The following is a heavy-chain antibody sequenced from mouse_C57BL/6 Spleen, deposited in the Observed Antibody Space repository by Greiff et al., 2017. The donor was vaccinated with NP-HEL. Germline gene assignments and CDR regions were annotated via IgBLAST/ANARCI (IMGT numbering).Heavy chain of an antibody. Sequence: VQLQQSGAELVKPGASVKISCKASGYAFSSYWMNWVKQRPGKGLEWIGQIYPGDGDTNYNGKFKGKATLTADKSSSTAYMQLSSLTSEDSAVYFCAREGLPYGNYVGAMDCWGQGTSVTVSS. D-gene: IGHD2-1*01. V-gene: IGHV1-80*01. CDR1: GYAFSSYW. CDR3: AREGLPYGNYVGAMDC. J-gene: IGHJ4*01. CDR2: IYPGDGDT.